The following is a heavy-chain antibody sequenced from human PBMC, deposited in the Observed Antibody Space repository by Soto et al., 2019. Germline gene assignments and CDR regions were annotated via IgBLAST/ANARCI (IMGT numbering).Heavy chain of an antibody. V-gene: IGHV4-31*03. CDR3: ARSSRSYFDY. J-gene: IGHJ4*02. CDR2: IYDSGST. Sequence: SETLSLTCTVSGGSISRSGYFWSWIRQHPGKGLEWIGYIYDSGSTYYNPSLKSRVSLSVDTSKNQFSLNLTSVTAADTAMYYCARSSRSYFDYWGQGTMVTVSS. CDR1: GGSISRSGYF.